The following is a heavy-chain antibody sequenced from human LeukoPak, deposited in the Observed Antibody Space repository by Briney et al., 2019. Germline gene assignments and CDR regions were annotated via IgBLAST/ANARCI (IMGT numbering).Heavy chain of an antibody. CDR3: ARGRDTASDYFDY. D-gene: IGHD5-18*01. J-gene: IGHJ4*02. Sequence: GESLKISCKGSGYSFTSYWIGWVRQMPGKGLEWMGIIYPGDSDTRYSPSFQGQVTSSADKSISTAYLQWSSLKASDTAMYYCARGRDTASDYFDYWGQGTLVTVSS. CDR1: GYSFTSYW. CDR2: IYPGDSDT. V-gene: IGHV5-51*01.